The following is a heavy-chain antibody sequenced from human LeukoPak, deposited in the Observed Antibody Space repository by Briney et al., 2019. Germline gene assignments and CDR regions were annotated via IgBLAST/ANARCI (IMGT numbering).Heavy chain of an antibody. CDR3: AKGKTSGWDQDAFDI. J-gene: IGHJ3*02. D-gene: IGHD6-19*01. CDR1: GFTFSSYA. CDR2: IIATGGST. Sequence: PGRSLRLSCAAAGFTFSSYAMSWVRQAPGKGLEWVSRIIATGGSTYYADSVKGRFAISRDNSKNTLYLQLNSLRVEDTAVYYCAKGKTSGWDQDAFDIWGQGTMVTVSS. V-gene: IGHV3-23*01.